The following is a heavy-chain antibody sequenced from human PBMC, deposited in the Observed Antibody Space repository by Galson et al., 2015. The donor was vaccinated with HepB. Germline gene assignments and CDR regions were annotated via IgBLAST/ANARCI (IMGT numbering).Heavy chain of an antibody. V-gene: IGHV1-69*04. Sequence: SVKVSCKASGGTFSSYAISWVRQAPGQGLEWMGRIIPILGIANYAQKFQGRVTITADKSTSTAYMELSSLRSEDTAVDYCARDDGARRGDYWGQGTLVTVSS. CDR3: ARDDGARRGDY. CDR1: GGTFSSYA. CDR2: IIPILGIA. J-gene: IGHJ4*02. D-gene: IGHD3-10*01.